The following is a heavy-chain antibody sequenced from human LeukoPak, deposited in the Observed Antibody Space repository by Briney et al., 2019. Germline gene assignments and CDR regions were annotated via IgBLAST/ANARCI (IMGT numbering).Heavy chain of an antibody. Sequence: VASVKVSCKASGFTFTSYDINWVRQAPGQGLEWMGGIIPIFGTANYAQKFQGRVTITADESTSTAYMELSSLRSEDTAVYYCARDREEYYYDSSGYYVNYFDYWGQGTLVTVSS. V-gene: IGHV1-69*13. CDR2: IIPIFGTA. D-gene: IGHD3-22*01. CDR1: GFTFTSYD. J-gene: IGHJ4*02. CDR3: ARDREEYYYDSSGYYVNYFDY.